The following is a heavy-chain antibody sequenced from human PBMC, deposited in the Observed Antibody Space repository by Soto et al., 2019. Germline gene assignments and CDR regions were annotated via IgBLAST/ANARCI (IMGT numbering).Heavy chain of an antibody. V-gene: IGHV3-66*01. Sequence: PGGSLRLSCAASGFIVSHNYMNWVRQAPGKGLEWVPVIYSGGGTYYADSVKGRFTISRDNSKNTVSLQMNSLRAEDTAVYYCARDCSGGSCHYAFDIWGQGTMVTVSS. J-gene: IGHJ3*02. CDR1: GFIVSHNY. D-gene: IGHD2-15*01. CDR3: ARDCSGGSCHYAFDI. CDR2: IYSGGGT.